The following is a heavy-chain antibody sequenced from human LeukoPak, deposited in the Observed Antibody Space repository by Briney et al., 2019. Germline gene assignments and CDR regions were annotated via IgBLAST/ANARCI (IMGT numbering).Heavy chain of an antibody. D-gene: IGHD6-13*01. Sequence: PSETLSLTCTVSGGSISSGGYYWSWIRQHPGKGLEWIGYIYYSGSTYYDPSLKSRVTISVDTSKNQFSLKLSSVTAADTAVYYCARAPGYSSSWYGYNWFDPWGQGTLVTVSS. J-gene: IGHJ5*02. V-gene: IGHV4-31*03. CDR2: IYYSGST. CDR3: ARAPGYSSSWYGYNWFDP. CDR1: GGSISSGGYY.